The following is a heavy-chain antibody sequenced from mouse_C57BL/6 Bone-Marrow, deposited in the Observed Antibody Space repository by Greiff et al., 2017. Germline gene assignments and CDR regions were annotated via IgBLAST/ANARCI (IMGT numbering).Heavy chain of an antibody. CDR1: GFTFSNYW. D-gene: IGHD2-1*01. Sequence: EVKLQQSGGGLVQPGGSMKLSCVASGFTFSNYWMNWVRQSPEKGLEWVAQIRLKSDNYATHYAESVKGRFTISRDDSKSSVYLQMNNLRAEDTGIYYCTPSYGNYRYYFDYWGQGTTLTVSS. J-gene: IGHJ2*01. CDR2: IRLKSDNYAT. V-gene: IGHV6-3*01. CDR3: TPSYGNYRYYFDY.